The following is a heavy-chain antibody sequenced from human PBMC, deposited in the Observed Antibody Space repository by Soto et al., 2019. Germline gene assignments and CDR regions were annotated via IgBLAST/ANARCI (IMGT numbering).Heavy chain of an antibody. CDR2: ISYDGSNK. J-gene: IGHJ5*02. Sequence: GGSLRLSCAASGFTFSSYGMHWVRQAPGKGLEWVAVISYDGSNKYYADSVKGRFTISRDNSKNTLYLQMNSLRAEDTAVYYCAKDSRKFGAYYDFWSGYYGDGWFDPWGQGTLVTVSS. D-gene: IGHD3-3*01. CDR1: GFTFSSYG. CDR3: AKDSRKFGAYYDFWSGYYGDGWFDP. V-gene: IGHV3-30*18.